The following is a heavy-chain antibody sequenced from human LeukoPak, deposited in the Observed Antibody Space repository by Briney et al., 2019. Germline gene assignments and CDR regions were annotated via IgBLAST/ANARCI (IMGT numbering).Heavy chain of an antibody. D-gene: IGHD5-24*01. Sequence: SETLSLTCTVSGGSISSYYWSWIRQPPGKGLEWIGYIYYSGSTNYNPSLKSRVTISVDTSKNQFSLKLSSVTAADTAVYYCASAHRWLQFRSDYWGQGTLVTVSS. CDR1: GGSISSYY. CDR2: IYYSGST. CDR3: ASAHRWLQFRSDY. V-gene: IGHV4-59*08. J-gene: IGHJ4*02.